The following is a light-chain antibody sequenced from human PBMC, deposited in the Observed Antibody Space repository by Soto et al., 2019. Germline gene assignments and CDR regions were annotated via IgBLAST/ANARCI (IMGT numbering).Light chain of an antibody. CDR3: QQFSSYPLT. V-gene: IGKV3D-11*01. CDR2: DAS. J-gene: IGKJ4*01. CDR1: QGVSSY. Sequence: EIVLTQSPATLSLSPGERATLSCRASQGVSSYLAWYQQKPGQAPRLLIYDASNRATGIPDRFSGGGSGTDFTLTISRLEPEDFAVYYCQQFSSYPLTFGGGTKVDIK.